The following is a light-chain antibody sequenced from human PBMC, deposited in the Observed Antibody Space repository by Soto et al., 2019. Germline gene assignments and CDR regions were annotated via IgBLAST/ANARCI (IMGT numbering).Light chain of an antibody. J-gene: IGLJ2*01. CDR2: DND. Sequence: QAVVTQPPSVSAAPGQRVTISCSGSSSNIGNNYVSWYQQFPGTAPKLLIYDNDKRPSGIPDRFSGSKSGTSATLGITGLQTGDEADYYCETWDSSLSAGVFGGGTKLTVL. V-gene: IGLV1-51*01. CDR3: ETWDSSLSAGV. CDR1: SSNIGNNY.